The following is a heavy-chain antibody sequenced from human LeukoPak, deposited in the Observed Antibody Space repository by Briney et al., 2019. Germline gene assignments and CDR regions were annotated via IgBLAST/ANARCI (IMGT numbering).Heavy chain of an antibody. D-gene: IGHD3-9*01. CDR1: GFTFSSYA. CDR2: ISGSGGST. V-gene: IGHV3-23*01. Sequence: GGSLRLSCAASGFTFSSYAMSWVRQAPGKGLEWVSAISGSGGSTYYADSVKGRFTISRDNSKNTLYLQMNSLRAEDTAVYYCAKDDQYYDILTGYYGFDCWGQGTLVTVSS. CDR3: AKDDQYYDILTGYYGFDC. J-gene: IGHJ4*02.